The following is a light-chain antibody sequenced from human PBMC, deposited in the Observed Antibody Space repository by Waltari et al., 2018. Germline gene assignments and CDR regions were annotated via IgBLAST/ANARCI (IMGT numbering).Light chain of an antibody. Sequence: QSALTQPRSVPGSPGQSVTISCTGTSRDGGGSHYASWFQQHPGKVPKLLIYHVSERPSDVPDRFSGSKSANTASLTISGLQPDDEADYYCCSFAGSYTFVFGPGTSVTVL. CDR1: SRDGGGSHY. V-gene: IGLV2-11*01. CDR3: CSFAGSYTFV. CDR2: HVS. J-gene: IGLJ1*01.